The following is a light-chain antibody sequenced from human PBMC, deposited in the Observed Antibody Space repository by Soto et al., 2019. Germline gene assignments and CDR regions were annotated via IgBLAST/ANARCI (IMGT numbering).Light chain of an antibody. J-gene: IGLJ1*01. CDR1: TRDIAGYNY. CDR3: TSFSSSTAIYV. V-gene: IGLV2-14*01. Sequence: SALTQPASVSGSLGQSITISCTGTTRDIAGYNYISWYQQLPGKAPKLMIYQVTLRPSGISNRFSGSKSGNTASLTISGLQAEDEADYYCTSFSSSTAIYVFGTGTKLTVL. CDR2: QVT.